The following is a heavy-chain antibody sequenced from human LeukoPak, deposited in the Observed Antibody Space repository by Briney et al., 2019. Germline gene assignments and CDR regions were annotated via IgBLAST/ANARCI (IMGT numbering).Heavy chain of an antibody. D-gene: IGHD4-17*01. CDR2: IHFSGST. CDR3: ARHIYGDSVAFDI. V-gene: IGHV4-59*08. CDR1: GDYTSGYY. J-gene: IGHJ3*02. Sequence: SETLSLTCVVSGDYTSGYYWSWIRQPPGKGLEWIGYIHFSGSTKYSPSHRGRVDISVDTSTNQFSLRLTSVTAADTALYFCARHIYGDSVAFDIWGQGTLVTVSS.